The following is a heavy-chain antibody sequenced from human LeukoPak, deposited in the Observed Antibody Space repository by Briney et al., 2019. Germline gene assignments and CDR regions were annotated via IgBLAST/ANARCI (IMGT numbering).Heavy chain of an antibody. Sequence: GGSLRLSCAASGFTFSSYAMSWVRQAPGKGLEWVSAISGSSGNTYYADSVKGRFTISRDNSKNTLYLQMNMMRAEDTAIYYCAKPARVGAVDYWGQGTLVTVSS. CDR2: ISGSSGNT. J-gene: IGHJ4*02. V-gene: IGHV3-23*01. CDR3: AKPARVGAVDY. CDR1: GFTFSSYA. D-gene: IGHD6-13*01.